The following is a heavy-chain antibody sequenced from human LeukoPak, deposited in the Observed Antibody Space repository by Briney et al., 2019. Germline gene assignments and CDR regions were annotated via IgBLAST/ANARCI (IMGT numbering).Heavy chain of an antibody. Sequence: GASVKVSCKASGYTFTGYYMHWVRQAPGQGLEWMGWSSPYNGKTNCAQKLQGRVTMTTDTSTNTAYMELRSLRPDDTAVYYCARGGIDIVTVPVSNWFDPWGQGTLVTVSS. CDR2: SSPYNGKT. J-gene: IGHJ5*02. D-gene: IGHD2/OR15-2a*01. CDR3: ARGGIDIVTVPVSNWFDP. CDR1: GYTFTGYY. V-gene: IGHV1-18*04.